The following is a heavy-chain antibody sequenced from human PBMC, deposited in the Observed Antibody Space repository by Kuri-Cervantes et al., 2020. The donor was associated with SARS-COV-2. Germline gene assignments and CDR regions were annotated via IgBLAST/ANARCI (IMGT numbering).Heavy chain of an antibody. CDR2: INHSGST. D-gene: IGHD2-2*01. CDR1: GGSFSGYY. CDR3: ARGSVVPAANDY. V-gene: IGHV4-34*01. Sequence: SETLSLTCSVYGGSFSGYYWSWIRQPTGKGLEWIGEINHSGSTNHNPSLKSRVTISVDTSKNPFSLKLSSVSAADTAVYYCARGSVVPAANDYWGQGTLVTVSS. J-gene: IGHJ4*02.